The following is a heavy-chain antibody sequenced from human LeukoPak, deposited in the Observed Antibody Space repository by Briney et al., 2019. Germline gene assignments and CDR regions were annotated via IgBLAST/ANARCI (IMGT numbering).Heavy chain of an antibody. V-gene: IGHV1-18*01. CDR2: VSSYNGNT. CDR3: ARDAPRWRNAFDF. D-gene: IGHD2-15*01. J-gene: IGHJ3*01. CDR1: GYTFTSTG. Sequence: EASVKVSCKPSGYTFTSTGICWVRQAPGQGLEWMGWVSSYNGNTNYAQKFRGRVTMTRDTSTNTAYMELRSLRSDDTAVYFCARDAPRWRNAFDFWGQGTMVTVSS.